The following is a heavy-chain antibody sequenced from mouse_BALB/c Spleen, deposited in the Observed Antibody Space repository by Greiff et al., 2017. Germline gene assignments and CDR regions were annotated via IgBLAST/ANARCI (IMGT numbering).Heavy chain of an antibody. Sequence: EVKLMESGGGLVKPGGSLKLSCAASGFTFSDYYMYWVRQTPEKRLEWVATISDGGSYTYYPDSVKGRFTISRDNAKNNLYLQMSSLKSEDTAMYYCASAWFAYWGQGTLVTVSA. CDR1: GFTFSDYY. V-gene: IGHV5-4*02. J-gene: IGHJ3*01. CDR2: ISDGGSYT. CDR3: ASAWFAY.